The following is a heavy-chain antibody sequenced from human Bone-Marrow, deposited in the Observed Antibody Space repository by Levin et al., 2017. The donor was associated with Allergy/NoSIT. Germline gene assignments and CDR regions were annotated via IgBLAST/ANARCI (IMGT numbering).Heavy chain of an antibody. J-gene: IGHJ4*02. CDR1: GFTSGYW. CDR2: VNQDGSEK. Sequence: GGSLRLSCAASGFTSGYWMNWVRQAPGKGLEWVANVNQDGSEKYYVDSVKGRFTISRDNAKNSLSLQMNSLRVEDTAVYYCATSMVAAGGTRSFDYWGQGTLVTVSS. CDR3: ATSMVAAGGTRSFDY. V-gene: IGHV3-7*01. D-gene: IGHD6-13*01.